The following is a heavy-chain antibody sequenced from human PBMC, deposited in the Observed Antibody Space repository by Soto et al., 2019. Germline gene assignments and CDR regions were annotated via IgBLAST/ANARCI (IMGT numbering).Heavy chain of an antibody. V-gene: IGHV3-15*01. CDR2: IKSKTDGGTT. CDR3: TTCHYDSSGYYYGADAFDI. J-gene: IGHJ3*02. CDR1: GFTFSNAW. D-gene: IGHD3-22*01. Sequence: GESLKISCAASGFTFSNAWMSWVRQAPGKGLEWVGRIKSKTDGGTTDYAAPVKGRFTISRDDSKNTLYLQMNSLKTEDTAVYYCTTCHYDSSGYYYGADAFDIWGQGTMVTVSS.